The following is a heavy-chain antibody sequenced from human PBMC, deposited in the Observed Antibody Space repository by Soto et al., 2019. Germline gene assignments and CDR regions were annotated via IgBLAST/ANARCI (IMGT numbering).Heavy chain of an antibody. CDR1: GGSISTDS. D-gene: IGHD5-12*01. V-gene: IGHV4-59*01. J-gene: IGHJ6*02. Sequence: SETLSLTCTVSGGSISTDSWSWIRQPPGKGLEWIGYISYSGSPNYNPSLKSRVTISVDTSKNQFSLKLGSVTAADTTVYYCARVGIGYSGYEAVWGPGTTVT. CDR2: ISYSGSP. CDR3: ARVGIGYSGYEAV.